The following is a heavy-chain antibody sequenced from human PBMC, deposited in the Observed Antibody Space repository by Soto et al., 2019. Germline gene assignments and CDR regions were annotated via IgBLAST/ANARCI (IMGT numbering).Heavy chain of an antibody. V-gene: IGHV1-18*01. D-gene: IGHD7-27*01. CDR1: GYTFTSYG. J-gene: IGHJ6*03. Sequence: ASVKVSCKASGYTFTSYGISWVRQAPGQGLEWMGWISAYNGDTNYAQKLQGRVTMTTDTSTSTAYMELRSLRSDDTAVYYCARNWGFPYYYYYMDVWGKGTTVTVSS. CDR2: ISAYNGDT. CDR3: ARNWGFPYYYYYMDV.